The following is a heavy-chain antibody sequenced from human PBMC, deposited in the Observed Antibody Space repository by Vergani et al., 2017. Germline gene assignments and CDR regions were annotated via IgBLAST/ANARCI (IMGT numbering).Heavy chain of an antibody. CDR3: AREYGSGSYYYYYGMDV. Sequence: QVQLQESGPGLVKPSQTLSLTCTVSGGSISSGDYYWSWIRQPPGKGLEWIGYIYYSGSTYYNPSLKSRVIISVDTSKNQFSLKLSSVTAADTAVYYCAREYGSGSYYYYYGMDVWGQGTTVTVSS. D-gene: IGHD3-10*01. J-gene: IGHJ6*02. CDR2: IYYSGST. CDR1: GGSISSGDYY. V-gene: IGHV4-30-4*01.